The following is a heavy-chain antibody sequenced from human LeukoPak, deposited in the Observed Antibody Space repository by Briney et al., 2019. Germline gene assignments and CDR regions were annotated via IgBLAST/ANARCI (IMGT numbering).Heavy chain of an antibody. D-gene: IGHD1-1*01. Sequence: SETLSLTCTVSGGSISSYYWSWIRQPPGKGLERIRYIYYSGSTNYNPSLKSRVTISVDTSKNQFSLKLSSVTAADMAVYYCGYDWSYWGQGTLVTVSS. J-gene: IGHJ4*02. CDR1: GGSISSYY. V-gene: IGHV4-59*01. CDR2: IYYSGST. CDR3: GYDWSY.